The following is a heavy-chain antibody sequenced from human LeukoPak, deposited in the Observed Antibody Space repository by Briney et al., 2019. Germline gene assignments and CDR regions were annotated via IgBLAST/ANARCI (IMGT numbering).Heavy chain of an antibody. CDR1: GFTFSSYS. CDR3: ANLYRGATTRSAFDM. D-gene: IGHD1-26*01. J-gene: IGHJ3*02. Sequence: PGGSLRLSCAVSGFTFSSYSMNWVRQAPGKGLEWISYISTSSSTIYYADSVRGRFTISRDNAKNSLYLQMNSLGAEDTAVYYCANLYRGATTRSAFDMWGQGTMVTVSS. CDR2: ISTSSSTI. V-gene: IGHV3-48*01.